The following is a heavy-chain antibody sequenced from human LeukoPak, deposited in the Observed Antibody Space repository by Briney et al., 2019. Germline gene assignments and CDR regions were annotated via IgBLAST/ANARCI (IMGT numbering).Heavy chain of an antibody. CDR1: GFTFSSYA. J-gene: IGHJ6*02. CDR3: ARGGGGWSYYYYYGMDV. D-gene: IGHD6-19*01. V-gene: IGHV3-30-3*01. Sequence: GGSLRLSCAASGFTFSSYAMHWVRQAPGKGLEWVAVISYDGSNKYYADSVKGRFTISRDNSKNTLYLQMNSLRAEDTAVYYCARGGGGWSYYYYYGMDVWGQGTTVTVSS. CDR2: ISYDGSNK.